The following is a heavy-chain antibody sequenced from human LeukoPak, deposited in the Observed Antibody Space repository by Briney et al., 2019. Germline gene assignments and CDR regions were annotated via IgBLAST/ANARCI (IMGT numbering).Heavy chain of an antibody. D-gene: IGHD6-13*01. Sequence: TSETLYLTCTVSGGSISSYYWSWIRQPPGKGLEWIGYIYYSGSTNYNPSLKSRVTISVDTSKNQFSLKLSSVTAADTAVYYCAVADRTYSSSWYYFDYWGQGTLVTVSS. CDR1: GGSISSYY. CDR2: IYYSGST. J-gene: IGHJ4*02. V-gene: IGHV4-59*01. CDR3: AVADRTYSSSWYYFDY.